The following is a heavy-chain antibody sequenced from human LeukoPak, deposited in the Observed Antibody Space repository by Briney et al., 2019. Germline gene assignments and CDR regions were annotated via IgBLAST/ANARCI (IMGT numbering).Heavy chain of an antibody. CDR1: GFTFSSYA. CDR3: ARDSGIAGGFDI. J-gene: IGHJ3*02. Sequence: GGSLRLSCAASGFTFSSYAMSWVRQAPGKGLEWVSAISGSGGSTYYADSVKGRFTISRDNSKNTLYLQMNSLRAEDTAVYYCARDSGIAGGFDIWGQGTMVTVSS. V-gene: IGHV3-23*01. D-gene: IGHD6-13*01. CDR2: ISGSGGST.